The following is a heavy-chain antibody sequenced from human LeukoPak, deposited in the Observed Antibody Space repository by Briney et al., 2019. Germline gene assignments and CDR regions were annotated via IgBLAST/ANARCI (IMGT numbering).Heavy chain of an antibody. CDR2: IYHSGST. J-gene: IGHJ4*02. CDR3: ARESRDYVWGSYRRYFDY. D-gene: IGHD3-16*02. Sequence: SETLPLTCAVSGGSISSSNWWSWVRQPPGKGLEWIGEIYHSGSTNYNPSLKSRVTISVDKSKNQFSLKLSSVTVADTAVYYCARESRDYVWGSYRRYFDYWGQGTLVTVSS. V-gene: IGHV4-4*02. CDR1: GGSISSSNW.